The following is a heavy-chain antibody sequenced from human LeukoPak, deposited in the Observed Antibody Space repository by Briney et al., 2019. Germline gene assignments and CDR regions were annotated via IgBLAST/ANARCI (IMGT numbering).Heavy chain of an antibody. CDR2: IYYSGST. J-gene: IGHJ4*02. V-gene: IGHV4-39*01. D-gene: IGHD1-26*01. CDR1: GGSISSSSYY. Sequence: SETLSLTCTVSGGSISSSSYYWGWIRQPPGKGLEWIGSIYYSGSTYYNPSLKSRVTISVDTSKNQFSLKLSSVTAADTAVYYCARSPGASGSYNKGSFDYWGQGTLVTVSS. CDR3: ARSPGASGSYNKGSFDY.